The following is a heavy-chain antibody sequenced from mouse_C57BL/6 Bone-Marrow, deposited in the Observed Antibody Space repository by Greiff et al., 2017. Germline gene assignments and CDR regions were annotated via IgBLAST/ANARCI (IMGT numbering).Heavy chain of an antibody. V-gene: IGHV1-18*01. J-gene: IGHJ1*03. CDR2: INPNNGGT. D-gene: IGHD3-3*01. CDR3: ARTGGLSWYFDV. CDR1: GYTFTDYN. Sequence: EVKLQESGPELVKPGASVKIPCKASGYTFTDYNMDWVKQSHGKSLEWIGDINPNNGGTIYNQKFKGKATLTVDKSSSTAYMELRSLTSEDTAVYYCARTGGLSWYFDVWGTGTTVTVSS.